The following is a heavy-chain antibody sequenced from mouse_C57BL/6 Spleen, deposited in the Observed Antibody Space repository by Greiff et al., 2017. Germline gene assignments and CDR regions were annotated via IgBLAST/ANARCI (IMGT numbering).Heavy chain of an antibody. V-gene: IGHV1-55*01. D-gene: IGHD2-5*01. CDR3: ARSSSYYSNYPLFDY. CDR2: IYPGSGST. J-gene: IGHJ2*01. Sequence: QVQLKQPGAELVKPGASVKMSCKASGYTFTSYWITWVKQRPGQGLEWIGDIYPGSGSTNYNEKFKSKATLTVDTSSSTAYMQLSSLTSEDSAVYYCARSSSYYSNYPLFDYWGQGTTLTVSS. CDR1: GYTFTSYW.